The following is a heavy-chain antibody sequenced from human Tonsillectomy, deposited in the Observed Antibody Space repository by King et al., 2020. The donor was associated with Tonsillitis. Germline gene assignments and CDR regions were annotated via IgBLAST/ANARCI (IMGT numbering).Heavy chain of an antibody. Sequence: QLQESGPGLVKPSETLSLTCTVSGGSISGYYWSWIRQPPGMALEWIGNIYSNGYTYYNPSLKSRLTTSFDTSKNQFSLNLNSVTAADTAVYYCARGRVVEIFGVITEFYFDSWGQGTLVTVSS. J-gene: IGHJ4*02. V-gene: IGHV4-59*01. CDR2: IYSNGYT. CDR1: GGSISGYY. CDR3: ARGRVVEIFGVITEFYFDS. D-gene: IGHD3-3*01.